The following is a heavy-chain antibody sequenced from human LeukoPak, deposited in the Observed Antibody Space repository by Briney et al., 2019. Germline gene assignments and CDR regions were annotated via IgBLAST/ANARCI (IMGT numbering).Heavy chain of an antibody. V-gene: IGHV3-30*18. CDR3: AKDLAKYYFYGMDV. CDR1: GFTFSSYG. D-gene: IGHD5-12*01. Sequence: QPGRSLRLSCAASGFTFSSYGMHWVRQAPGEGLEWVSVISNDGSDKFYADSVKGRFTISRDNFKNTLYLQVNSLSTDDTAVYYCAKDLAKYYFYGMDVWGQGTTVTVSS. J-gene: IGHJ6*02. CDR2: ISNDGSDK.